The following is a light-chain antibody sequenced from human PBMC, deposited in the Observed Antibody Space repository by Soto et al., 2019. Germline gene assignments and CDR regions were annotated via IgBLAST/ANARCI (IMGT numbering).Light chain of an antibody. CDR3: QQYNDWPRT. Sequence: EIVMTQSPATLSVSPGERATLSCRASQSFRNNLAWYQQKPGQAPRLLVYGASTRDTGTPARFGGDESGTEFTLTIVNVQSEGAEVYFCQQYNDWPRTCGQGTRLDI. CDR2: GAS. V-gene: IGKV3D-15*01. CDR1: QSFRNN. J-gene: IGKJ5*01.